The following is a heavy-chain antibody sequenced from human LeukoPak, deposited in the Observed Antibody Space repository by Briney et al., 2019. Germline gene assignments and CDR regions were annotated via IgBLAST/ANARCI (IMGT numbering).Heavy chain of an antibody. CDR1: GGSISSYY. J-gene: IGHJ5*02. Sequence: SETLSLTCIVSGGSISSYYWSWIRQSPGKGLEWIGFIYYSGNTNSNPSLKSRVTMSVDTSKNQFSLRLTSVTAADTAVYYCASGLRRDWFDPWGQGTLVTVSS. CDR3: ASGLRRDWFDP. D-gene: IGHD2-21*01. V-gene: IGHV4-59*01. CDR2: IYYSGNT.